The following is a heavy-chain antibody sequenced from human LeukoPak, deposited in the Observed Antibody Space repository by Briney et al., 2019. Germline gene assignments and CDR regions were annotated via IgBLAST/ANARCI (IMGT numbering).Heavy chain of an antibody. Sequence: GGSLRLSCAASGFTFSSYAMSWVRQAPGKGLEWVSAISGSGGSTYYADSVKGRFTISRDNSKNTLYLQMNSLRAEDTAVYYCARDLIAAAPINFNAFDIWGQGTMVTVSS. J-gene: IGHJ3*02. D-gene: IGHD6-25*01. CDR2: ISGSGGST. CDR1: GFTFSSYA. V-gene: IGHV3-23*01. CDR3: ARDLIAAAPINFNAFDI.